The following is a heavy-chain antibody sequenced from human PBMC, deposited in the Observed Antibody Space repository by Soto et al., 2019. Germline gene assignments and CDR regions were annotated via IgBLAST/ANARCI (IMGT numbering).Heavy chain of an antibody. J-gene: IGHJ6*02. CDR2: INPNSGGT. Sequence: ASVKVSCKASGYTFTGYYMHWVRQAPGQGLEWMGWINPNSGGTNYAQKFQGWVTMTRDTSISTAYMELSRLRPDDTAVYYCARSPDVYYYYGMDVWGQGTTVTVSS. V-gene: IGHV1-2*04. CDR3: ARSPDVYYYYGMDV. CDR1: GYTFTGYY.